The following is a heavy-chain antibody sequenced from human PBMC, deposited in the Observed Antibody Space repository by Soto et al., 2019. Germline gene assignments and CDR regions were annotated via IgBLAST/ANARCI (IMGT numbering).Heavy chain of an antibody. D-gene: IGHD3-3*01. J-gene: IGHJ6*02. CDR1: GVSFSSAAYY. Sequence: QVQLQESGPGLVKPSQTLSLTCTVSGVSFSSAAYYWSWIRQQPGKGLEWIGYISSTGHTYYNPSLKRRVTISLDTSNNQFSLKLSSVTAADTATYFCARAADAKGLNRGTYYGLKYYYYGMDVWGQGTTVTVSS. CDR2: ISSTGHT. CDR3: ARAADAKGLNRGTYYGLKYYYYGMDV. V-gene: IGHV4-31*03.